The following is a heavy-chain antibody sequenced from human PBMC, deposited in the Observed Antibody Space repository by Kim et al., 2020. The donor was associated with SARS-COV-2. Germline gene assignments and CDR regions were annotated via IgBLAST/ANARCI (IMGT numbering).Heavy chain of an antibody. CDR2: IYYSGST. Sequence: SETLSLTCTVSGGSISSYYWSWIRQPPGKGLEWIGYIYYSGSTNYNPSLKSRVTISVDTSKNQFSLKLSTVTAADTAVYYCARDVSSSWYVYWSDPGCQG. V-gene: IGHV4-59*13. D-gene: IGHD6-13*01. CDR1: GGSISSYY. CDR3: ARDVSSSWYVYWSDP. J-gene: IGHJ5*02.